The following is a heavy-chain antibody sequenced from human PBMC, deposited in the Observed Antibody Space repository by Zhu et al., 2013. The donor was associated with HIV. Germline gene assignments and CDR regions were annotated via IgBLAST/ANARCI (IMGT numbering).Heavy chain of an antibody. CDR1: GGTFSSYA. CDR2: IIPIFGTA. V-gene: IGHV1-69*06. CDR3: ARVGITIFGVVIGDYYYYGMDV. D-gene: IGHD3-3*01. J-gene: IGHJ6*02. Sequence: QVQLVQSGAEVKKPGSSVKVSCKASGGTFSSYAISWVRQAPGQGLEWMGGIIPIFGTANYAQKFQGRVTITADKSTSTAYMELSSLRSEDTAVYYCARVGITIFGVVIGDYYYYGMDVWGRRDRRSPSP.